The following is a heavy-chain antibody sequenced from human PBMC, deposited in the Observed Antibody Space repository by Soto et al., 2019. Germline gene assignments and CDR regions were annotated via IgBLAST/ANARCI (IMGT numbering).Heavy chain of an antibody. D-gene: IGHD1-26*01. V-gene: IGHV1-2*04. CDR1: GYTFTGYY. Sequence: QVQLVQSGAEVKKPGASVKVSCKASGYTFTGYYMHWVRQAPGQGLEWMGWINPNSGGTNYAQKVQGWVTMTRDTSISTAYMELSRLRSDDTAVYYCAREEGSGDYFDYWGQGTLVTVSS. CDR2: INPNSGGT. CDR3: AREEGSGDYFDY. J-gene: IGHJ4*02.